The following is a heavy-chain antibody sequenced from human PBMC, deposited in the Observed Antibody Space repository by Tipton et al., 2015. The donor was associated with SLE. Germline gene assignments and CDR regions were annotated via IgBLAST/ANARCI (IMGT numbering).Heavy chain of an antibody. V-gene: IGHV4-61*08. D-gene: IGHD4/OR15-4a*01. Sequence: TLSLTCTVSWDSISSIGYYWSWIRQASGKGLEWIGYIFYSGYTKYNPSLESRVTISVDMPKNQFSLKLTSVTTADTAVYFCASWTVLPPTKTLPTFYYALDVWGQGTAVTV. CDR2: IFYSGYT. CDR1: WDSISSIGYY. CDR3: ASWTVLPPTKTLPTFYYALDV. J-gene: IGHJ6*02.